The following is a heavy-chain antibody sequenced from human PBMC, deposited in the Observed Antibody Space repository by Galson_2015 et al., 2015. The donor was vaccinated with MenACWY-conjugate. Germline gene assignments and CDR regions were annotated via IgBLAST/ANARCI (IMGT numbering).Heavy chain of an antibody. V-gene: IGHV4-39*07. CDR2: IHHSGST. J-gene: IGHJ6*02. CDR3: AREGSLYYYGSGSQMGMDV. D-gene: IGHD3-10*01. CDR1: GGSIISSSYY. Sequence: ETLSLTCTVSGGSIISSSYYWAWIRQPPGKGLEWIGNIHHSGSTYHNPSLKSRVTVSVDTSKKQFSLKLNSVTAADTAVYYCAREGSLYYYGSGSQMGMDVWGQGTTVTVSS.